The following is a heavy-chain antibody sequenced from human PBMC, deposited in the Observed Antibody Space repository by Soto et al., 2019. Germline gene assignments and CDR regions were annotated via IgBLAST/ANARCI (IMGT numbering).Heavy chain of an antibody. J-gene: IGHJ5*02. CDR1: GFNFKDFT. V-gene: IGHV3-21*01. CDR3: ARDDLYDSTGYDS. D-gene: IGHD5-12*01. CDR2: ISSSGSFK. Sequence: EVHLVESGGGLVKPGGSLRLSCTASGFNFKDFTMNWVRQAPGMGLEWVSSISSSGSFKYYADSMDGRFTISRVNAKNSLYLQLTSLRGEDTAVYYCARDDLYDSTGYDSWGQGTLVTVFS.